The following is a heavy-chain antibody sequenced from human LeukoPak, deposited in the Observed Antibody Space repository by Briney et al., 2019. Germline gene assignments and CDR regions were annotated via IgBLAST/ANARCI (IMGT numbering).Heavy chain of an antibody. J-gene: IGHJ4*02. V-gene: IGHV3-30*03. CDR2: ISYDGSNK. D-gene: IGHD4-23*01. CDR3: ASTVANDY. Sequence: PGGSLRLSCAASGFTFSSYGMHWVRQAPGKGLEWVAVISYDGSNKYYADSVKGRFTISRDNAKNSLYLQMNSLRAEDTAVYYCASTVANDYWGQGTLVTVSS. CDR1: GFTFSSYG.